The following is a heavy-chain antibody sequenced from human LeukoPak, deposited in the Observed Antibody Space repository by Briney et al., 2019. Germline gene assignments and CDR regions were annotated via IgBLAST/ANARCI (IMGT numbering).Heavy chain of an antibody. CDR3: ARDHDLDY. CDR2: IKPDGSAQ. V-gene: IGHV3-7*01. Sequence: GGSLRLSCAASGFTFSNYWMTWVRQAPGKGLEWVANIKPDGSAQYYADSVRGRFTISRDNSKNTLYLQMNSLRAEDTAVYYCARDHDLDYWGQGTLVTVSS. J-gene: IGHJ4*02. CDR1: GFTFSNYW.